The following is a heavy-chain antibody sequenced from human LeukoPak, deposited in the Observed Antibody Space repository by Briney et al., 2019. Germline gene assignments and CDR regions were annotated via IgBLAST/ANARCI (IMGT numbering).Heavy chain of an antibody. D-gene: IGHD6-19*01. J-gene: IGHJ4*02. CDR3: ARRIAVAGPDY. CDR1: GGSFSGYY. V-gene: IGHV4-34*01. Sequence: SETLSLTCAVYGGSFSGYYWSWIRQPPGKGLEWIGEINHSESTNYNPSLKSRVTISVDTSKNQFSLKLSSVTAADTAVYYCARRIAVAGPDYWGQGTLVTVSS. CDR2: INHSEST.